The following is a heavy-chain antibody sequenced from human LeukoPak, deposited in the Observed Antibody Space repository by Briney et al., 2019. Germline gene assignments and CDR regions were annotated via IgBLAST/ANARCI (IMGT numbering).Heavy chain of an antibody. Sequence: GGSLRLSCAVSGFAFSSYWMTWVRQAPGKGLEWVANIREDGSEKNYVDSVKGRFTISRDNAKNSLYLQLNSLRVEDTAVYYCARLKAVTGNAFDYWGQGTLVTVSS. CDR1: GFAFSSYW. CDR2: IREDGSEK. CDR3: ARLKAVTGNAFDY. V-gene: IGHV3-7*01. D-gene: IGHD6-19*01. J-gene: IGHJ4*02.